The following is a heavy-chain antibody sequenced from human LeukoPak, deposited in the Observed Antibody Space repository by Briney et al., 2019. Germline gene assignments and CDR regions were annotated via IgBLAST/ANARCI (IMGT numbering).Heavy chain of an antibody. Sequence: GGSLRLSCAASGFTFSSYGMHWVRQAPGKGLEWVAFIRYDGSNKYYADSVKGRFTISRDNSKNTLYLQMNSLRADDTAVYYCATDRGYYTSGSYYLDYWGQGTLVTVSS. D-gene: IGHD3-10*01. CDR2: IRYDGSNK. J-gene: IGHJ4*02. V-gene: IGHV3-30*02. CDR1: GFTFSSYG. CDR3: ATDRGYYTSGSYYLDY.